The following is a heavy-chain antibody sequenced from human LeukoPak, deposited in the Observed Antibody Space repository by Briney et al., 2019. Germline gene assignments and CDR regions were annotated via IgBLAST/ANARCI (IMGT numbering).Heavy chain of an antibody. V-gene: IGHV3-30-3*01. CDR1: GFTFSSYA. Sequence: RSLRLSCAASGFTFSSYAMHWVRQAPGKGLEWVAVISYDGSNKYYADSVKGRFTISRDNAKNTLYLQMNSLRAEDTAVYYCARDTDTVTTILDYWGQGTLVTVSS. D-gene: IGHD4-17*01. CDR3: ARDTDTVTTILDY. J-gene: IGHJ4*02. CDR2: ISYDGSNK.